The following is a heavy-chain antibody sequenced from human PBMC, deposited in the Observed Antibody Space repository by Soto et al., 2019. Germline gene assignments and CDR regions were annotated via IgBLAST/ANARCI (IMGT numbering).Heavy chain of an antibody. Sequence: QVQLQESGPGLVRPSQTLSLTCSVSGASIYNGGYFWSWIRQSPGKGLEWIGHILNTGSPYSNPSLRSRVTITADTSMNQFSLALTSVTAADTAMYYCARGSPTEKVDSWGQGILVTVSS. CDR3: ARGSPTEKVDS. V-gene: IGHV4-30-4*01. CDR2: ILNTGSP. J-gene: IGHJ4*02. CDR1: GASIYNGGYF.